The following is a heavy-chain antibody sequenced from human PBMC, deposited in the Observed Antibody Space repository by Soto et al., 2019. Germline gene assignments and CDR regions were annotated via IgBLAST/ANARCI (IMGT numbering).Heavy chain of an antibody. D-gene: IGHD5-12*01. Sequence: QVQLVQSGAEEKKPVASVKVSCKASGYTFTNYAMHGVRQSPGQRIEWMGWINAGNGNTKYSQQFQGRVTITRDTSASTAYMELSSLRSEATAVYYCARVSGYYLPDYWGQGTLVTVSS. CDR3: ARVSGYYLPDY. V-gene: IGHV1-3*05. J-gene: IGHJ4*02. CDR1: GYTFTNYA. CDR2: INAGNGNT.